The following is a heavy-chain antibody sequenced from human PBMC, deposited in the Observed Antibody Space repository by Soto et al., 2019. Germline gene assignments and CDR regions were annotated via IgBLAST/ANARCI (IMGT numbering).Heavy chain of an antibody. CDR3: ARGIYFGSARYYFDY. V-gene: IGHV3-64*02. CDR1: GFTFKIYY. Sequence: GGSLRLSCXASGFTFKIYYMHWVRQAPGKGPEYVSAISSSGDSTYYADSVKGRFTISRDNSKNTMYLQMGSLRVEDMAFYYCARGIYFGSARYYFDYWGQGALVTVSS. CDR2: ISSSGDST. D-gene: IGHD3-10*01. J-gene: IGHJ4*02.